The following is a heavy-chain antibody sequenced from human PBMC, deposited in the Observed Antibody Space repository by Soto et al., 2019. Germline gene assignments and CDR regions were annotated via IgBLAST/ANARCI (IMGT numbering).Heavy chain of an antibody. CDR3: ARRGSGSYYDY. Sequence: EVQLLESGGGLVQPGGSLRLSCAASGFTFSRYAMRWGRQAPVKGLEWVSAISGSGGSKYYADSVKGRFTTSRENSRNTLYLQMNSLRTEDKAVYYCARRGSGSYYDYWGQGTLVTVSS. D-gene: IGHD1-26*01. J-gene: IGHJ4*02. CDR2: ISGSGGSK. CDR1: GFTFSRYA. V-gene: IGHV3-23*01.